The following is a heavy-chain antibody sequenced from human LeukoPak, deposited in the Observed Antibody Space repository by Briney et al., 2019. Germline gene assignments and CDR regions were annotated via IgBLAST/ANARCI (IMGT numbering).Heavy chain of an antibody. D-gene: IGHD6-13*01. Sequence: SVKVSCKASGGTFSSYAISWVRQAPGHGLEWMGGIIPIFGRANYAQKFHGRVTIPADESTSTAYIALTSLRSAATARAYCARERDSSSWYGNFQHWGKGTLVTVSS. J-gene: IGHJ1*01. CDR1: GGTFSSYA. V-gene: IGHV1-69*01. CDR3: ARERDSSSWYGNFQH. CDR2: IIPIFGRA.